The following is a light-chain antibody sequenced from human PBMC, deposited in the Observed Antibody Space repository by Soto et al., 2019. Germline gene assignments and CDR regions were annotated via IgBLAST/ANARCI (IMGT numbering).Light chain of an antibody. CDR2: GAS. V-gene: IGKV3-15*01. J-gene: IGKJ4*01. Sequence: ERVMTQSPATLSVAPGERATLSCRASQSVSSNVAWYQQKPGQAPRLLIYGASTRATGIPARFSGSGSGTEFTLTISSLQSEDFAVYHCQQYNNWPLTFGGGXKV. CDR3: QQYNNWPLT. CDR1: QSVSSN.